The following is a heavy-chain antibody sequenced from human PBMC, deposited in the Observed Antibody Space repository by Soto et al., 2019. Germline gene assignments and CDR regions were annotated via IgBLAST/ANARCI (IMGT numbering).Heavy chain of an antibody. J-gene: IGHJ6*02. Sequence: ASVKVSCKASGYTFTGYYMHWVRQAPGQGLEWMGWINPNSGGTNYAQKFQGWVTMTRDTSISTAYMELSRLRSDDPAVYYCARDPGIAVAGDYYYYGMDVWGQGTTVTVSS. D-gene: IGHD6-19*01. CDR2: INPNSGGT. CDR3: ARDPGIAVAGDYYYYGMDV. CDR1: GYTFTGYY. V-gene: IGHV1-2*04.